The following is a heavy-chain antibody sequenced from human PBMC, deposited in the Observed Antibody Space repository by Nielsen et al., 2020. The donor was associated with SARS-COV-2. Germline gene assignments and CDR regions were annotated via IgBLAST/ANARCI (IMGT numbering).Heavy chain of an antibody. CDR3: ASPHCSSTSCSYYYGMDV. CDR1: GFTFSSYG. CDR2: IWYDGSNK. V-gene: IGHV3-33*08. Sequence: GESLKISCAASGFTFSSYGMNWVRQAPGKGLEWVAVIWYDGSNKYYADSVKGRFTISRDNSKNTLYLQMNSLRAEDTAVYYCASPHCSSTSCSYYYGMDVWGQGTTVTVSS. D-gene: IGHD2-2*01. J-gene: IGHJ6*02.